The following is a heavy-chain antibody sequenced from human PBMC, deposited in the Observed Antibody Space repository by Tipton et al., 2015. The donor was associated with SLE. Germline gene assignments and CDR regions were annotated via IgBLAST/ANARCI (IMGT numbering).Heavy chain of an antibody. V-gene: IGHV3-11*04. J-gene: IGHJ4*02. CDR3: AKDNWNDAYYFDY. CDR1: GFTFSDYY. Sequence: SLRLSCAASGFTFSDYYMSWIRQAPGKGLEWVSYSSSSGSTIYYADSVKGRFTISRDNAKNSLYLQMNSLRAEDTAVYYCAKDNWNDAYYFDYWGQGTLVTVSS. CDR2: SSSSGSTI. D-gene: IGHD1-20*01.